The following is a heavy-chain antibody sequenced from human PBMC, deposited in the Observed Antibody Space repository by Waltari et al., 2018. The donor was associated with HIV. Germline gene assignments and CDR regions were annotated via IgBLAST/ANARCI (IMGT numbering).Heavy chain of an antibody. Sequence: EVQLVGSGGGLFKPGGSLRLSCAASGFSVSDIYMSWVRLDPGKGLQWVSVLYTEGRTQYMDSVKGRFTIFRDDSKNTLYLQMNSLRVDDTAIYYCARMKRSYGSGQSRYFYFGMDVWGQGTTVIISS. J-gene: IGHJ6*02. D-gene: IGHD3-10*01. CDR1: GFSVSDIY. V-gene: IGHV3-53*01. CDR3: ARMKRSYGSGQSRYFYFGMDV. CDR2: LYTEGRT.